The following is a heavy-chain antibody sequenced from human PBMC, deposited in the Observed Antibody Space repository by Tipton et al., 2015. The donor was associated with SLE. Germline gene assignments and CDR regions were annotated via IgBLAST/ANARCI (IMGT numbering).Heavy chain of an antibody. CDR1: GGSISSSSYY. CDR3: ARDNTFDI. V-gene: IGHV4-39*07. CDR2: INHSGNT. Sequence: TLSLTCTVSGGSISSSSYYWGWIRQPPGKGLEWIGEINHSGNTNYNPSLKSRVTISADTSKNQFSLQLNSVTPEDTAVYYCARDNTFDIWGQGTMVTVSS. J-gene: IGHJ3*02.